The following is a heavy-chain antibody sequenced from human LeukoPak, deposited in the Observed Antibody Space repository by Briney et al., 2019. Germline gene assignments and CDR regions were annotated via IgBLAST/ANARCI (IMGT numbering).Heavy chain of an antibody. D-gene: IGHD3-3*01. J-gene: IGHJ5*02. Sequence: PSETLSLTCTVSGGSISSYYWSWIRQPPGKGLEWIGYIYYSGSTNYNPPLKSRVTISVDTSKNQFSLKLSSVTAADTAVYYCARKNYDFWSGYYDGFDPWGQGTLVTVSS. V-gene: IGHV4-59*01. CDR3: ARKNYDFWSGYYDGFDP. CDR1: GGSISSYY. CDR2: IYYSGST.